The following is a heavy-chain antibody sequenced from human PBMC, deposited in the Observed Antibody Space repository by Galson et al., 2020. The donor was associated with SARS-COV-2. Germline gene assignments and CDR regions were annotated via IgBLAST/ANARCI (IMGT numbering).Heavy chain of an antibody. CDR2: IYPGDSDT. V-gene: IGHV5-51*01. J-gene: IGHJ5*02. Sequence: HGESLKISCKGSGYSFSIYWIDWVRQMPGKGLEWMGIIYPGDSDTRYSPSFQGRVTISADKSISTAYLQWSSLKASDTAMYYCARFNRICTTTSCYTGSGFDPWGQGTLVTVSS. D-gene: IGHD2-2*02. CDR3: ARFNRICTTTSCYTGSGFDP. CDR1: GYSFSIYW.